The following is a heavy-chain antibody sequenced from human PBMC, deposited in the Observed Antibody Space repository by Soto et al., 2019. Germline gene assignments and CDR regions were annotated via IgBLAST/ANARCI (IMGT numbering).Heavy chain of an antibody. J-gene: IGHJ3*02. CDR3: ARLRSWDTDMVDI. CDR2: IIPIFGTA. D-gene: IGHD5-18*01. V-gene: IGHV1-69*13. Sequence: GASVKVSCKASGGTFSSYAISWVRQAPGQGLEWMGGIIPIFGTANYAQKFQGRVTITADESTSTAYMELSSLRSEDTAVYYCARLRSWDTDMVDICGQGPMVTVSS. CDR1: GGTFSSYA.